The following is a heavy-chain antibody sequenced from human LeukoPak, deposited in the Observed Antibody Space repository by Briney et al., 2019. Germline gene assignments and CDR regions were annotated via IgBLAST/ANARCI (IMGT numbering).Heavy chain of an antibody. CDR2: ISSNGGST. CDR3: ARDHQIDYGDFTRESGAFDI. Sequence: PGGSLRLPCAASGFTFSSYAMHWVRQAPGKGLEYVSAISSNGGSTYYANSVKGRFTISRDNSKNTLYLQMGSLRAEDMAVYYCARDHQIDYGDFTRESGAFDIWGQGTMVTVSS. CDR1: GFTFSSYA. V-gene: IGHV3-64*01. J-gene: IGHJ3*02. D-gene: IGHD4-17*01.